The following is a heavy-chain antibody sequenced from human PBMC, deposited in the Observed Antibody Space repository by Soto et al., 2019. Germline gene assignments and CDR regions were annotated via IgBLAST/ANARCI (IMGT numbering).Heavy chain of an antibody. Sequence: SVKVSCKASGYTFTSDYIHWVRQAPGQGLEWMGIINPSGGSTSYAQKFQGRVTMTRDTSTSTVYMELSSLRSEDTAVYYCANGYVKGYGMDVWGQGTTVTVSS. D-gene: IGHD3-16*01. CDR1: GYTFTSDY. CDR2: INPSGGST. J-gene: IGHJ6*02. V-gene: IGHV1-46*01. CDR3: ANGYVKGYGMDV.